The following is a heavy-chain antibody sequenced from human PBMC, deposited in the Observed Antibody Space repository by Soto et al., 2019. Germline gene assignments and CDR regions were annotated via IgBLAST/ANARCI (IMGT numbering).Heavy chain of an antibody. Sequence: SGPTLVNPTQTLTLTCTFSGFSLSTSGMCVSWIRQPPGKALEWLARIDWDDDKYYSTSLKTRLTISKDTSKNQVVLTMTNMDPVDTAMYYWARSSRTGTPGDDIFDIWGQGTMVTVPS. V-gene: IGHV2-70*11. D-gene: IGHD1-7*01. CDR3: ARSSRTGTPGDDIFDI. CDR1: GFSLSTSGMC. J-gene: IGHJ3*02. CDR2: IDWDDDK.